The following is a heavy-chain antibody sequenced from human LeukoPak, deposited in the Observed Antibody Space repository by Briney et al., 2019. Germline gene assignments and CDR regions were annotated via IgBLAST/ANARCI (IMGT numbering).Heavy chain of an antibody. V-gene: IGHV3-48*03. D-gene: IGHD3-16*01. CDR3: AKVGASIWRPNFDY. CDR1: GFTYSTYE. J-gene: IGHJ4*02. Sequence: GGSLRLSCAASGFTYSTYEMNWVRQVPGKGLEWISYISSSSSTIKYADSVKGRFTISRDNSKNTLYLQMNSLRAEDTAVYYCAKVGASIWRPNFDYWGQGTLVTVSS. CDR2: ISSSSSTI.